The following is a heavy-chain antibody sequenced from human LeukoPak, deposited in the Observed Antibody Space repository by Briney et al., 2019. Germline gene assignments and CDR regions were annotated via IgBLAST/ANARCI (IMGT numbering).Heavy chain of an antibody. D-gene: IGHD3-10*02. CDR2: ISSSSSYI. Sequence: GGSLTLSCAASGFTFSSYSMNWVRQAPGKGLEWVSSISSSSSYIYYAASVKGRFTISRDNAKNSLYLQMNSLRAEDTAVYYCAELGITMIGGVWGKGTTVTISS. CDR1: GFTFSSYS. V-gene: IGHV3-21*01. J-gene: IGHJ6*04. CDR3: AELGITMIGGV.